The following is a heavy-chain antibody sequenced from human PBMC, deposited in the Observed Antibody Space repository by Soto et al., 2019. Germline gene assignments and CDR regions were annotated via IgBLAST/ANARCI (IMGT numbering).Heavy chain of an antibody. V-gene: IGHV4-34*01. CDR3: ARGGRGGSRPTNS. CDR2: INQSGIT. D-gene: IGHD2-15*01. CDR1: GGSFSGYY. J-gene: IGHJ4*02. Sequence: QVQLKQWGAGLLKPSETLSLTCAVYGGSFSGYYWSWIRQPPGKGLEWIGEINQSGITNYNPSLKSRVIISEDTSQNQFSLKLTSVTAADTAIYYCARGGRGGSRPTNSWGQGTLVTVSS.